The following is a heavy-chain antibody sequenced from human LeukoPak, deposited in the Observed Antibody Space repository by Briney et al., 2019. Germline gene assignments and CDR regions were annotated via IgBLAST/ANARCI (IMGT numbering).Heavy chain of an antibody. CDR2: ISSTSTYI. CDR1: GFTFSTYS. Sequence: NPGGSLRLSCAASGFTFSTYSMNWVRQAPGKGLEWVSSISSTSTYIYYADSVRGRFTVSRDDAKNSLFLEMSSLRADDTAVYYCARNEGDFWSGYYKKVSSHYWGQGTLVTVSS. J-gene: IGHJ4*02. D-gene: IGHD3-3*01. CDR3: ARNEGDFWSGYYKKVSSHY. V-gene: IGHV3-21*01.